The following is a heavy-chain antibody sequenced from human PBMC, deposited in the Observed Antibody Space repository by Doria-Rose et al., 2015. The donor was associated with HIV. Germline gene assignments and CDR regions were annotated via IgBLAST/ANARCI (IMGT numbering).Heavy chain of an antibody. V-gene: IGHV4-34*01. CDR2: INHSGST. CDR1: GGSFSGYY. J-gene: IGHJ3*01. CDR3: ARGLPELRYGAFDA. Sequence: VQLQESGAGLLKPSETLSLTCAVYGGSFSGYYWRWIRQSPGKGLEWIGEINHSGSTNYNPSLKRRVTMFVDPSKNQFSLKLFSVTAADTAIYYCARGLPELRYGAFDAWGRGTRGTVSS. D-gene: IGHD1-7*01.